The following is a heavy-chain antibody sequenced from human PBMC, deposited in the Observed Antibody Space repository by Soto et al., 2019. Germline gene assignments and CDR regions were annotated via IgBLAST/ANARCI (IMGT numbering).Heavy chain of an antibody. CDR2: INPNSGGT. J-gene: IGHJ6*02. D-gene: IGHD1-7*01. V-gene: IGHV1-2*02. CDR1: GYTFTGYY. CDR3: ARSRTGTTFYGMDV. Sequence: ASVKVSCKASGYTFTGYYMHWVRQAPGQGLEWMGWINPNSGGTNYAQKFQGRVTMTRDTSISTAYMELSRLRSDDTAVYYCARSRTGTTFYGMDVWGQGTTVTVYS.